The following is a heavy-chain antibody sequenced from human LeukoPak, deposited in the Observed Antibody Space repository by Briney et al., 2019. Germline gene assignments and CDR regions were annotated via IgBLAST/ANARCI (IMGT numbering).Heavy chain of an antibody. CDR2: IIPIFGTA. CDR1: GGTFSSYA. D-gene: IGHD1-7*01. J-gene: IGHJ4*02. Sequence: GASVKVSCKASGGTFSSYAISWVRQAPGQGLEWMGGIIPIFGTANYAQKFQGRVTITADESTSTAYMELRSLRSDDTAVYYCARSLITGTVHFDYWGQGTLVTVSS. CDR3: ARSLITGTVHFDY. V-gene: IGHV1-69*13.